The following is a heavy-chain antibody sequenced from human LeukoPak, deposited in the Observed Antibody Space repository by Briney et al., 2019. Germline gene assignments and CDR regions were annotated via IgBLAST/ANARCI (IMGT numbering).Heavy chain of an antibody. CDR3: ARGTVSGQDYYYMDV. CDR2: ISSNNGKT. D-gene: IGHD2-15*01. CDR1: GYTFTSYG. V-gene: IGHV1-18*01. J-gene: IGHJ6*03. Sequence: ASVKVSCKASGYTFTSYGIHWVRQAPGQGLEWMGWISSNNGKTNHAQKLQGRVTMTTDTPTSTVYMELRSLRSDDTAGYYCARGTVSGQDYYYMDVWGKGTTVTVSS.